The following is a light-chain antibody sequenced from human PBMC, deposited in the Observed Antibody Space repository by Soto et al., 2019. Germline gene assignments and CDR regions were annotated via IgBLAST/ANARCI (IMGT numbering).Light chain of an antibody. CDR1: ESISEY. Sequence: DIQMTQSPSSLSPSVGDRVTITCRASESISEYLFWYQQKPGHAPKLLIYAASNLQSGVPSRFSGSGSGAYFTLTISSLQPEDFATYYGQQSYSIPYTFGQGTKLEIK. V-gene: IGKV1-39*01. CDR3: QQSYSIPYT. J-gene: IGKJ2*01. CDR2: AAS.